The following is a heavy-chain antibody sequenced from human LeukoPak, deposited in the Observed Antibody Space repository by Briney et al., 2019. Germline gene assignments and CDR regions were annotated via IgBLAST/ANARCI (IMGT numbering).Heavy chain of an antibody. V-gene: IGHV4-34*01. CDR2: INQSGST. J-gene: IGHJ6*03. CDR3: ARGVNYYYYYYMDV. Sequence: SETLSLTCAVYGGSFSGYYWSWIRQPPWKGLEWIGEINQSGSTNYNPSLKSRVTISVDTSKNQFSLKLSSVTAADTAVYYCARGVNYYYYYYMDVWGKGTTVTVSS. CDR1: GGSFSGYY. D-gene: IGHD3-22*01.